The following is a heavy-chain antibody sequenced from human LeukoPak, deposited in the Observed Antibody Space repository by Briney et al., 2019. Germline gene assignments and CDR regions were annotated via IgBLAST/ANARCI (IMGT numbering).Heavy chain of an antibody. CDR1: GFTFSSYG. J-gene: IGHJ4*02. CDR2: IRYDGSNK. D-gene: IGHD5-18*01. V-gene: IGHV3-30*02. Sequence: GGSLRLSCAASGFTFSSYGMHWVRQAPGKGLEWVAFIRYDGSNKYNADSVKGRFTISRDNSKNTLYLQMNSLRAEDAALYYCAKGSIGYSHGYTDYWGQGTPVTVSS. CDR3: AKGSIGYSHGYTDY.